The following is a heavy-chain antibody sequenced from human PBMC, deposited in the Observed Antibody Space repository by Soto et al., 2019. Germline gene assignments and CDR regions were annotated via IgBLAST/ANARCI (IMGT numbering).Heavy chain of an antibody. J-gene: IGHJ6*02. CDR2: INRSGST. CDR3: ARSGMARVAPAALFHRVGSSNGMDV. CDR1: GGSFSTYY. D-gene: IGHD1-26*01. V-gene: IGHV4-34*01. Sequence: QVQLQQWGAGLLKPSETLSLTCTIYGGSFSTYYWSWIRQPPGEGLEWIGEINRSGSTNYSPSLKIRVSISVDTSKNQFSLKLSSVTAADSAVYYCARSGMARVAPAALFHRVGSSNGMDVWGQGTTVSVSS.